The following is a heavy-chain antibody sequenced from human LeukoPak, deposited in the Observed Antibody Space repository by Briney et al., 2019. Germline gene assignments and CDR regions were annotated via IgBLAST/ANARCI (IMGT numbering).Heavy chain of an antibody. V-gene: IGHV3-30*04. D-gene: IGHD3-22*01. CDR1: GFTFSTYT. CDR3: ARVVSDDSSGYYFGNYGMDV. CDR2: ISYDGSNK. Sequence: GGSLRLSCAASGFTFSTYTIHWVRQAPGKGLEWVAVISYDGSNKYYADSVKGRFTLSRDNSKDTLYLQMDSLRAEDTAVYYCARVVSDDSSGYYFGNYGMDVWGQGTTVTVSS. J-gene: IGHJ6*02.